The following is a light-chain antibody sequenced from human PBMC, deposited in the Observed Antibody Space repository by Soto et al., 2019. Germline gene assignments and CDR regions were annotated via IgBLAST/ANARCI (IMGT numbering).Light chain of an antibody. Sequence: EIVLTQSPGTLSLSPGERATLSCRASQSVSSSYLAWYQQKPGQAPRLLIYGASSRATGIPDRFSCSGSGTDFTLTISRLEPEDVAVYYCQQYGSSPFGGGTKVEIK. CDR1: QSVSSSY. CDR3: QQYGSSP. V-gene: IGKV3-20*01. J-gene: IGKJ4*01. CDR2: GAS.